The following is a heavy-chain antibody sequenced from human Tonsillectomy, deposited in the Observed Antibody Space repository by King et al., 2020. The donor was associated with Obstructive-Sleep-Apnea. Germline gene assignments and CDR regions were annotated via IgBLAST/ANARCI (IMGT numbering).Heavy chain of an antibody. CDR3: AKDSGGGWLDY. V-gene: IGHV3-9*01. J-gene: IGHJ4*02. D-gene: IGHD6-19*01. CDR1: GFTFDDYA. CDR2: ISWNSGSI. Sequence: QLVQSGGGLVQPGRSLRLSCAASGFTFDDYAMHWGRQAPGKCLEWVSGISWNSGSIGYADSVKGRFTISRDNAKNSLYLQMNSLRAEDTALYYCAKDSGGGWLDYWGQGTLVTVSS.